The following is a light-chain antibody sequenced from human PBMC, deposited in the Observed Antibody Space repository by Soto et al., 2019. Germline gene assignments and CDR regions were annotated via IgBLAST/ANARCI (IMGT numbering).Light chain of an antibody. CDR3: QQNYSPPFT. Sequence: DIQMTQSPSSLSASVGDRVTTTCRASQTITRYLNWYQQKPGKAPKLLIYAASSLQSGVPSRFSGSGSGTDFSLTISSLQPEDFATYYCQQNYSPPFTFGPGTPVDIK. J-gene: IGKJ3*01. CDR2: AAS. V-gene: IGKV1-39*01. CDR1: QTITRY.